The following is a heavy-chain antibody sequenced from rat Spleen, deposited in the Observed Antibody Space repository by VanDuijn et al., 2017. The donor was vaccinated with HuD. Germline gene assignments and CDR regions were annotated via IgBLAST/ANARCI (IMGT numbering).Heavy chain of an antibody. Sequence: EVQLVESDGGLVQPGRSLKLSCAASGFTFSDYYMAWVRQAPTKGLEWVATISYDGSSTYYRDSVKGRFTISRDNAKSTLYLQMDSLRSEDTATYYCARQGTYYEGSYYYYVRDAWGQGASVTVSS. J-gene: IGHJ4*01. CDR1: GFTFSDYY. V-gene: IGHV5-29*01. CDR3: ARQGTYYEGSYYYYVRDA. D-gene: IGHD1-12*02. CDR2: ISYDGSST.